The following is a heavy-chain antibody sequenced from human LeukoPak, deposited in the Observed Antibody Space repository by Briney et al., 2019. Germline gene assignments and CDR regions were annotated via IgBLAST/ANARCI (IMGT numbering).Heavy chain of an antibody. CDR2: KDYSGST. Sequence: PSETLSLTCTVSGGSISRYYWSWIRQPPGRGLEWIGYKDYSGSTNYNRSLKSRVTISADTSKNQFSLNLSSVTAADTAVYYCASRKLGNDYWGQGTLVTVSS. J-gene: IGHJ4*02. CDR3: ASRKLGNDY. V-gene: IGHV4-59*01. D-gene: IGHD7-27*01. CDR1: GGSISRYY.